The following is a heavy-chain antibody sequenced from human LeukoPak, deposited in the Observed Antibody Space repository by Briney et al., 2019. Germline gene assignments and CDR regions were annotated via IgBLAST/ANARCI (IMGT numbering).Heavy chain of an antibody. D-gene: IGHD1-26*01. Sequence: GGSLRLSCAASGFTFSSYSMNWVRQAPGEGLEWVSYISSCSSTIYYADSVKGRFTISRDNAKNSLYLQMNSLRAEDTAVYYCARRYSGSAGLYWGQGTLVTVSS. CDR1: GFTFSSYS. J-gene: IGHJ4*02. CDR3: ARRYSGSAGLY. V-gene: IGHV3-48*04. CDR2: ISSCSSTI.